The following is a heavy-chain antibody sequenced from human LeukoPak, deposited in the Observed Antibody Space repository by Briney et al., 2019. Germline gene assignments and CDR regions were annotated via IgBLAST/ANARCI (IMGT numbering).Heavy chain of an antibody. V-gene: IGHV3-30-3*01. J-gene: IGHJ4*02. CDR3: ARVGGGDGYYDFWSGIDY. Sequence: PGGSLRLSCAASGFTFSSCPLHWVRQAPGKGLEWVAIISYDGSKKYYADSVKGRFTISRDNAKNSMYMQLNSLTTEDTAVYYCARVGGGDGYYDFWSGIDYWGQGTLVTVSS. CDR1: GFTFSSCP. D-gene: IGHD3-3*01. CDR2: ISYDGSKK.